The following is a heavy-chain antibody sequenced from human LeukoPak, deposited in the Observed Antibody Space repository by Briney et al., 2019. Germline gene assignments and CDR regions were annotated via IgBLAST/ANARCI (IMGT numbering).Heavy chain of an antibody. J-gene: IGHJ4*02. Sequence: GASVKVSCKVSGYTLTELSMHWVRQAPGKGLEWMGGFDPEDGETIYAQKFQGRVTMTEDTSTDTAYMELSSLRSDDTAVYYCVRAPSYYGDYDYWGQGTLVTVSS. V-gene: IGHV1-24*01. CDR3: VRAPSYYGDYDY. D-gene: IGHD4-17*01. CDR1: GYTLTELS. CDR2: FDPEDGET.